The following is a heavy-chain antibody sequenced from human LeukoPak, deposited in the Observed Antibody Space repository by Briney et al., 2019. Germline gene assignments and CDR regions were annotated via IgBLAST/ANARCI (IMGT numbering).Heavy chain of an antibody. CDR2: IHTSGST. D-gene: IGHD3-22*01. CDR1: GGSISSYY. Sequence: SETLPLTCTVSGGSISSYYWSWIRQPAGKGLEWIGRIHTSGSTNYNPSLKSRVTMSGDTSKNQFSLKLSSVTAADTAVYYCARDRYYYDSSGSQFDYWGQGTLVTVSS. J-gene: IGHJ4*02. V-gene: IGHV4-4*07. CDR3: ARDRYYYDSSGSQFDY.